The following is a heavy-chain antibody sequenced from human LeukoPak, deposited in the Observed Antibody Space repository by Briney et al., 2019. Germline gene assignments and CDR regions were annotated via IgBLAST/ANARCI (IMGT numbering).Heavy chain of an antibody. J-gene: IGHJ4*02. CDR2: ISASGGST. Sequence: GGSLRLSCAPSGFTFSSYAVSWVRQAPGKGLEWVSAISASGGSTYYADSVKGRFTISRDNSKNTLYLQMNSPRAEDTAVYYCAKDRITVTPCYFDYWGQGTPVTVSS. CDR1: GFTFSSYA. V-gene: IGHV3-23*01. D-gene: IGHD4-17*01. CDR3: AKDRITVTPCYFDY.